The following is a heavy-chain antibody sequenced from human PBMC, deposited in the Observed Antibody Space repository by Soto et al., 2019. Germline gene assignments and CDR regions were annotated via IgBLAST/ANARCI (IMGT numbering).Heavy chain of an antibody. CDR1: GFSVSSNY. D-gene: IGHD1-26*01. CDR3: ARHRHPRGTVGATSPLDP. CDR2: HYSGGST. V-gene: IGHV3-53*01. Sequence: PGGSLRLSCAISGFSVSSNYLSWVHQAPGKGLEWVSVHYSGGSTYYADSVQGRLTISRDKSNNTLYLQMRRVRAEDTAVYFCARHRHPRGTVGATSPLDPWGQGTQVTVSS. J-gene: IGHJ5*02.